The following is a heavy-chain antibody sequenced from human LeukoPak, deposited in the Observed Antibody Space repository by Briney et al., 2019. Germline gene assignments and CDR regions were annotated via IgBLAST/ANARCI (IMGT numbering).Heavy chain of an antibody. Sequence: GSLSLSSAASGFTFSSYWMSWVRQAPGKGLEWVAYIKQDGSGKYYVDSVKGRFTISRDNAKNSLYLQMNSLRAEDTAVYYCASDREYYYGSGSFDYWGQGTLVTVSS. D-gene: IGHD3-10*01. CDR1: GFTFSSYW. J-gene: IGHJ4*02. V-gene: IGHV3-7*04. CDR3: ASDREYYYGSGSFDY. CDR2: IKQDGSGK.